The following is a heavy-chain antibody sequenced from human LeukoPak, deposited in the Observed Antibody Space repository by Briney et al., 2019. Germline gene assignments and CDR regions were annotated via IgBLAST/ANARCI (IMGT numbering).Heavy chain of an antibody. CDR2: INHSGST. Sequence: SETLSLTCAVYGGSFSGYYRSWIRQPPGKGLEWIGEINHSGSTNYNPSLKSRVTISVDTSKNQFSLKLSSVTAADTAVYYCARGQYYYDSSGYFYWGQGTLVTVSS. CDR1: GGSFSGYY. V-gene: IGHV4-34*01. J-gene: IGHJ4*02. CDR3: ARGQYYYDSSGYFY. D-gene: IGHD3-22*01.